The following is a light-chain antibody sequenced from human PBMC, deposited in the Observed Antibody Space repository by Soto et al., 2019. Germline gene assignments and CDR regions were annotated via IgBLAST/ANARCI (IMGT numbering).Light chain of an antibody. V-gene: IGKV1-5*01. CDR2: DAS. Sequence: DIQMTQSPSTLSASVVDRVTITCRASQSISSWLAWYQQKPGKAPKLLIYDASSLESGVPSRFSGSGSGTEFTLTLSSLQPDDFATYYCQQYNSYGFGQGTKVEIK. CDR1: QSISSW. CDR3: QQYNSYG. J-gene: IGKJ1*01.